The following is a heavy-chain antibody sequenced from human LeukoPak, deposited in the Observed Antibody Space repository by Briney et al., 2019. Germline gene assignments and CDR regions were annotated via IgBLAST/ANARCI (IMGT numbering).Heavy chain of an antibody. D-gene: IGHD6-13*01. CDR3: ARGSKVIAAALNDWFDP. CDR1: GYTFTSYY. CDR2: INPSGGST. V-gene: IGHV1-46*01. Sequence: ASVKVSSKASGYTFTSYYMHWVRQAPGQGLEWMGIINPSGGSTSYAQKFQGRVTMTRDTSTSTVYMELSSLRSEDTAVYYCARGSKVIAAALNDWFDPWGQGTLVTVSS. J-gene: IGHJ5*02.